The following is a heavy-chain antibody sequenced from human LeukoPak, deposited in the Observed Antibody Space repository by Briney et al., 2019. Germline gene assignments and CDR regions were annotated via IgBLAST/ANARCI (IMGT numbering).Heavy chain of an antibody. V-gene: IGHV1-2*02. Sequence: ASVKLSCKASGYTFTGYYMHWVRQAPGQGLEWMGSINPNSGGTNYAQEFQDRVTMTRDTFISTAYMELSRLRSDDTAVYYCARGTTVNGRTFDYWGQGTLVTVSS. CDR1: GYTFTGYY. CDR3: ARGTTVNGRTFDY. J-gene: IGHJ4*02. D-gene: IGHD4-11*01. CDR2: INPNSGGT.